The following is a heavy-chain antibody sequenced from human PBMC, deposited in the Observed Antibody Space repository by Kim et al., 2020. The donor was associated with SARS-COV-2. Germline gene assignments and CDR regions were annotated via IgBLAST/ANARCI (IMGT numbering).Heavy chain of an antibody. J-gene: IGHJ4*02. D-gene: IGHD6-6*01. CDR2: LSLDSDRI. Sequence: GGSLRLSCEMSGFKFERFAVHWVRQPPGKGLEWVSGLSLDSDRIGYADSVKGRFTVSRDKAKDTLYLQMDSLRIEDTAFYYCTRDLVPGGAVYWGQGTLVTVSS. CDR1: GFKFERFA. V-gene: IGHV3-9*01. CDR3: TRDLVPGGAVY.